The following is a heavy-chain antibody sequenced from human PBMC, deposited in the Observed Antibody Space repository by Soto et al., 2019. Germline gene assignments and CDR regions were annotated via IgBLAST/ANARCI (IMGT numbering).Heavy chain of an antibody. Sequence: GGSLRLSCAASGFTFDDYAMHWVRQAPGKGLEWVTGIFLNIVSIGYADSVKGRFTISRDNAKNSLYLQMNCLRAEDTALYYCAKAPPPPYCSGGSCYGFYYYGMDVWGQGTTVTVSS. CDR1: GFTFDDYA. V-gene: IGHV3-9*01. J-gene: IGHJ6*02. D-gene: IGHD2-15*01. CDR2: IFLNIVSI. CDR3: AKAPPPPYCSGGSCYGFYYYGMDV.